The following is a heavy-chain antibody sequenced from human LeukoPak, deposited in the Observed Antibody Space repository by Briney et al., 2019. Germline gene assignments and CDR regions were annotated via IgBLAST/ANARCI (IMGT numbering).Heavy chain of an antibody. Sequence: GESLRLSCAASGFTFSSYSMNWVRQAPGKGLEWVSSISSSSSYIYYADPVKGRFTISRDNAKNSLYLQMNSLRAEDTAVYYCARGDSSSWFMVPTDYWGQGTLVTVSS. CDR2: ISSSSSYI. J-gene: IGHJ4*02. CDR1: GFTFSSYS. V-gene: IGHV3-21*01. D-gene: IGHD6-13*01. CDR3: ARGDSSSWFMVPTDY.